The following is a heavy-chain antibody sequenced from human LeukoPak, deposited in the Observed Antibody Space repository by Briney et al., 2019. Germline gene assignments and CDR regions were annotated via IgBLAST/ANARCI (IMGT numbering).Heavy chain of an antibody. CDR2: IDHSGST. V-gene: IGHV4-34*01. CDR3: ARSGSSLGYNWFDP. D-gene: IGHD6-13*01. Sequence: SETLSLTCAVYGGSFRGYYWSWIRQPPGKGLEWIGEIDHSGSTNYNPSLKSRVTISVDTSKNQFSLKLSSVTAADTAVYYCARSGSSLGYNWFDPWGQGTLVTVSS. CDR1: GGSFRGYY. J-gene: IGHJ5*02.